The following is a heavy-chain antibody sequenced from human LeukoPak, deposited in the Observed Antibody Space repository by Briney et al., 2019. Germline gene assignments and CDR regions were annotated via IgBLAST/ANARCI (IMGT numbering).Heavy chain of an antibody. D-gene: IGHD1-26*01. CDR3: AKMKGHPLPKYYMDV. Sequence: PGGSLSLSCAASGFTVSSNYMSWVRQAPGKGLEWVSGISGSGDNTLYADSVKGRFTISRDNSKNTLYLEMNSLRAEDTAIYYCAKMKGHPLPKYYMDVWGQGTTVTVSS. CDR1: GFTVSSNY. J-gene: IGHJ6*01. V-gene: IGHV3-23*01. CDR2: ISGSGDNT.